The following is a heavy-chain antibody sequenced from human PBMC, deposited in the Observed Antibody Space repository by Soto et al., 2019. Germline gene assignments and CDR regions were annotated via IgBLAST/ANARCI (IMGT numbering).Heavy chain of an antibody. D-gene: IGHD2-2*01. CDR3: ARGYIVVVPAAGAGGDYYGMDV. Sequence: ASVNVSCKASGGTFSSYAISWVRQAPGQGLEWMGGIIPIFGTANYAQKFQGRVTITADESTSTAYMELSSLRSEDTAVYYCARGYIVVVPAAGAGGDYYGMDVWGKGTKVTVSS. CDR2: IIPIFGTA. V-gene: IGHV1-69*13. CDR1: GGTFSSYA. J-gene: IGHJ6*04.